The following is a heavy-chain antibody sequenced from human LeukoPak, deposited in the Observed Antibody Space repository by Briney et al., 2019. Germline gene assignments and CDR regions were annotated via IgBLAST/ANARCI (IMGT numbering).Heavy chain of an antibody. Sequence: GSLRLSCAGSGVTLSDSAIQWIRQPSGKGLEWVGRIRPRANNYGTIYAASVEGRFTLSRDDSKNTAYLQMNSLKTEDTATYYRCRVSPVSGAWFDAIDIWGQGTMVTVSS. V-gene: IGHV3-73*01. CDR3: CRVSPVSGAWFDAIDI. J-gene: IGHJ3*02. CDR2: IRPRANNYGT. CDR1: GVTLSDSA. D-gene: IGHD6-19*01.